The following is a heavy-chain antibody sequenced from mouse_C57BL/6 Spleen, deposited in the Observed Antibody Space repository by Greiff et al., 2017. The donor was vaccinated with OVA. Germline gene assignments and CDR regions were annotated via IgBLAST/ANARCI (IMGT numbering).Heavy chain of an antibody. CDR2: IYPGGGYT. J-gene: IGHJ2*01. D-gene: IGHD1-1*01. Sequence: QVQLKQSGAELVRPGTSVKMSCKASGYTFTNYWIGWAKQRPGHGLEWIGDIYPGGGYTNYNEKFKGKATLTADKSSSTAYMQFSSLTSEDSAIYYCARSGLYGSSYYFDYWGQGTTLTVSS. CDR3: ARSGLYGSSYYFDY. CDR1: GYTFTNYW. V-gene: IGHV1-63*01.